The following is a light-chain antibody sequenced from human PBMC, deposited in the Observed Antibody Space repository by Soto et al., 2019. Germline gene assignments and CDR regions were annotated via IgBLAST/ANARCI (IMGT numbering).Light chain of an antibody. CDR1: SSDVGSYNR. CDR3: SSYTSSSTFV. Sequence: QSALTQPPSVSGSPGQSVTISCTGTSSDVGSYNRASWYHQPPGTAPKLMISEVSNRPSGVPDRFSGSKSGNTASLTISGLQAEDEGDYYCSSYTSSSTFVFGGGTKLTVL. J-gene: IGLJ2*01. V-gene: IGLV2-18*02. CDR2: EVS.